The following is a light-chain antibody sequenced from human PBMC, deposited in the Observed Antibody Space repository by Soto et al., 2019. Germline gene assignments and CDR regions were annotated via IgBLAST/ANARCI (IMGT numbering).Light chain of an antibody. CDR2: DAS. Sequence: EIVLTQSPATLSLSPGERATLSCRASQSVSSYLACYQQKPGQAPRLLIYDASNRATGIPARFSGSGSGTDFTLTISSLEPEDFAVYYCQQRSNWLRAFGGGTKVEIK. CDR3: QQRSNWLRA. CDR1: QSVSSY. V-gene: IGKV3-11*01. J-gene: IGKJ4*01.